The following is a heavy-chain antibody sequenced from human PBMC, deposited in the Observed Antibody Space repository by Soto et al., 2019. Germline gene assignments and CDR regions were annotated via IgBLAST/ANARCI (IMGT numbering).Heavy chain of an antibody. Sequence: PGGSLRLSCAASGFNFSSYGMHWVRQAPGKGLEWVAVISYDGSNKYYADSVKGRFTISRDNSKNTLYRHITTLRAEDTFVYYCASGASWLVDYFDVWGQGTPVTVSS. CDR3: ASGASWLVDYFDV. V-gene: IGHV3-30*03. D-gene: IGHD6-19*01. J-gene: IGHJ4*02. CDR1: GFNFSSYG. CDR2: ISYDGSNK.